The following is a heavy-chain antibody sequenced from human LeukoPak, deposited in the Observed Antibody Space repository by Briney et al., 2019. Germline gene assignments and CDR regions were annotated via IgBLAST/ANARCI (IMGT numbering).Heavy chain of an antibody. CDR1: GFSFSSYG. CDR2: ISGGGGST. CDR3: AKRLGLT. J-gene: IGHJ5*02. V-gene: IGHV3-23*01. D-gene: IGHD3-22*01. Sequence: PGGSLRLSCVASGFSFSSYGMTWVRQAPGKGLEWVSSISGGGGSTNSADSVKGRFTISRDNSKNTLYLQMNSLRAEDTAVYYCAKRLGLTWGQGTLVTVSS.